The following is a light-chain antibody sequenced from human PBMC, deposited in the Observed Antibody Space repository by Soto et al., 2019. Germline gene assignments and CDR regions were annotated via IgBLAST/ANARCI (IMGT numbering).Light chain of an antibody. CDR1: QSVSRN. CDR2: GAS. Sequence: EIVMTQSPDTLSVSLGERATLSCRASQSVSRNLAWYQQRPGQPPRLLIYGASTRATGIPARSSGSGSGTEFTLTFSSLQSEDFAVYHCQQYNKLPLFTFGPGTRVDIK. J-gene: IGKJ3*01. CDR3: QQYNKLPLFT. V-gene: IGKV3-15*01.